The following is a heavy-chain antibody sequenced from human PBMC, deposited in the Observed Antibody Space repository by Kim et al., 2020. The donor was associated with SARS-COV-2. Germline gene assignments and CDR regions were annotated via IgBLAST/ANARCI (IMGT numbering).Heavy chain of an antibody. J-gene: IGHJ3*02. CDR2: IYHSGST. CDR3: AREAAPKSHDAFDI. Sequence: SETLSLTCAVSGGSISSGGYSWSWIRQPPGKGLEWIGYIYHSGSTYYNPSLKSRVTISVDRSKNQFSLKLSSVTAADTAVYYCAREAAPKSHDAFDIWGQGTMVTVSS. V-gene: IGHV4-30-2*01. CDR1: GGSISSGGYS. D-gene: IGHD6-6*01.